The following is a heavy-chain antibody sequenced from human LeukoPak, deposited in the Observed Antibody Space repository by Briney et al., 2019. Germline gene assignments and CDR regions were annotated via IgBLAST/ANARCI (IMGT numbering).Heavy chain of an antibody. J-gene: IGHJ4*02. CDR1: GFTFSSYA. CDR3: ARGRFGELFLFHN. D-gene: IGHD3-10*01. CDR2: ISYDGSNK. Sequence: PGRSLRLSCAASGFTFSSYAMHWVRQAPGKGLEWVAVISYDGSNKYYADSVKGRFTISRDNSKNTLYLQMNSLRAADTAVYYCARGRFGELFLFHNWGQGTLVTVSS. V-gene: IGHV3-30-3*01.